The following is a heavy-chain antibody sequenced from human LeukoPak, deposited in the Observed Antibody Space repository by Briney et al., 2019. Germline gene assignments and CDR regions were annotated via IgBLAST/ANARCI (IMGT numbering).Heavy chain of an antibody. J-gene: IGHJ3*02. CDR2: INPNSGGT. CDR1: GYTFTGYY. Sequence: ASVKVSCKASGYTFTGYYMHWVRQARGQGLEWMGWINPNSGGTNYAQKFQGRVTMTRDTSISTAYMELSRLRSDDTAVYYCARDQGTRSRSDAFDIWGQGTMVTVSS. V-gene: IGHV1-2*02. D-gene: IGHD3-10*01. CDR3: ARDQGTRSRSDAFDI.